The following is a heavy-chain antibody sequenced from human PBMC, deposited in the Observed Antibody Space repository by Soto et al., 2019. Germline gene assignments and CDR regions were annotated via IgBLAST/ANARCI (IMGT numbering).Heavy chain of an antibody. CDR1: GFPFSNAW. D-gene: IGHD1-26*01. Sequence: GGSLRLSCVASGFPFSNAWMSWVRQAPGKGLEWVGRIKSKTDGGTTDYAAPVKGRFTISRDDSKNTLYLQMNSLKTEDTAVYYCTTDLVGATGSVLFDYWGQGTLVTVSS. CDR3: TTDLVGATGSVLFDY. V-gene: IGHV3-15*01. J-gene: IGHJ4*02. CDR2: IKSKTDGGTT.